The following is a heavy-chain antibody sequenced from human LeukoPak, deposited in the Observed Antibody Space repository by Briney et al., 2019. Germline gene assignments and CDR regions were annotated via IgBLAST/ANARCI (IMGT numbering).Heavy chain of an antibody. J-gene: IGHJ4*02. V-gene: IGHV3-48*04. D-gene: IGHD4-23*01. CDR3: ARGGKGFDY. Sequence: GGSLRLSCAASGFILSGYSMNWVRQAPGKGLEWISYITTSSSTKYYVDSVKGRFTISRDNAKNSLYLQMNSLRAEDTAVYYCARGGKGFDYWGQGTLVTVSS. CDR1: GFILSGYS. CDR2: ITTSSSTK.